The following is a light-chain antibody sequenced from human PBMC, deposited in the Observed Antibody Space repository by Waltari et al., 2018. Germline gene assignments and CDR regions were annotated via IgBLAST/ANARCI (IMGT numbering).Light chain of an antibody. CDR3: QQRANWPKLT. V-gene: IGKV3-11*01. CDR2: DAS. Sequence: EIVLIQSPATLSLSPGERATLSCRASQSVSRYLAWYQQKPGQAPRLLIYDASNRASGTPARFSGSGSGTDFTLTISSLEPEDFALYYCQQRANWPKLTFGGGTKVEI. CDR1: QSVSRY. J-gene: IGKJ4*01.